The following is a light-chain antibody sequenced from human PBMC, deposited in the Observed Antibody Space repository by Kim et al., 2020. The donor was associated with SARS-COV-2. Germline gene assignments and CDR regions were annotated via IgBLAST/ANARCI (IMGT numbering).Light chain of an antibody. V-gene: IGKV1-39*01. Sequence: DIQMTQSPSSLSASIGDRVTITCRSSQSINNYLDWYQQKEGKAPESLIFAASNLQSGVPSRFSGSGSGTDFTLTISSLQPEDFATYYCQQTSKIPYTFGQGTKLEI. J-gene: IGKJ2*01. CDR3: QQTSKIPYT. CDR1: QSINNY. CDR2: AAS.